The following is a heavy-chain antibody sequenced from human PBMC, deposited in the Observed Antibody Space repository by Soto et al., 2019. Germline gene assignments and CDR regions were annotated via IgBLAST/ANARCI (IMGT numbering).Heavy chain of an antibody. Sequence: ASVKVSCKASGGTFISYAISWVRQAPGQGLEWMGGIIPIFGTANYAQKFQGRVTITADESTSTAYMELSSLRSEDTAGYYWARALYYDFWSGLNFDYGGQGTLVTVSS. D-gene: IGHD3-3*01. V-gene: IGHV1-69*13. CDR2: IIPIFGTA. CDR3: ARALYYDFWSGLNFDY. J-gene: IGHJ4*02. CDR1: GGTFISYA.